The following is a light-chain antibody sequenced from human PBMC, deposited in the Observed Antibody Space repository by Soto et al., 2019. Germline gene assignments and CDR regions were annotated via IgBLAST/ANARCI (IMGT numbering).Light chain of an antibody. Sequence: DIVMTQSPDSLAVSLGERATINCKSSQSVLYSSNNKNYLAWYQQKPGQPPKLLIYWASTRESGVPDRFSGSGSGTEFTLTISSLQAEEEAVYYCQQYYSTPRTFGQGTKVEIK. V-gene: IGKV4-1*01. CDR3: QQYYSTPRT. CDR1: QSVLYSSNNKNY. J-gene: IGKJ1*01. CDR2: WAS.